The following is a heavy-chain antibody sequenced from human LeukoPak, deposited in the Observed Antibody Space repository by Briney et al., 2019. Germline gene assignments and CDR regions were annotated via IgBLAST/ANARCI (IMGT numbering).Heavy chain of an antibody. CDR3: AKATLGFLPMVPIHAFDI. CDR1: GFTFSSYA. D-gene: IGHD3-10*01. J-gene: IGHJ3*02. V-gene: IGHV3-23*01. Sequence: PGGSLRLSCAASGFTFSSYAMSWVRQAPGKGLEWVSAISGSGGSTYYADSVKGRFTISRDNSKNTLYLQMNSLRAEDTAVYYCAKATLGFLPMVPIHAFDIWGQGTMVTVSS. CDR2: ISGSGGST.